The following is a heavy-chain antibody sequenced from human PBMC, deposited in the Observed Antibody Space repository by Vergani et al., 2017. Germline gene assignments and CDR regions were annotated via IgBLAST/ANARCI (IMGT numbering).Heavy chain of an antibody. D-gene: IGHD6-19*01. Sequence: VQLVESGGGVVQPGRSLRLSCTASGLASNVMAWVRQAPGKRPEWVSSIGAIGGTTYYADSVKGRFSISRDSSKNKIFLQMNSLRADDTAVYYCATPADSGWSPFAFWGQGTLVTVSS. V-gene: IGHV3-23*04. J-gene: IGHJ4*02. CDR1: GLASNV. CDR2: IGAIGGTT. CDR3: ATPADSGWSPFAF.